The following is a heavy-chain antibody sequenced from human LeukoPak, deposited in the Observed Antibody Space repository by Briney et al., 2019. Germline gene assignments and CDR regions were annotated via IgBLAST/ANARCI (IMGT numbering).Heavy chain of an antibody. V-gene: IGHV4-34*01. Sequence: SETLSLTCAVYGGSFSGYYWSWIRHPPGKGLEWIGEINHSGSTNYNPSLKSRVTMSVDTSKNQFSLKLSSVTAADTAVYYCAXXXXSTDSSGFYLPEYFQHWGQGTLVTVSS. CDR2: INHSGST. D-gene: IGHD3-22*01. CDR3: AXXXXSTDSSGFYLPEYFQH. CDR1: GGSFSGYY. J-gene: IGHJ1*01.